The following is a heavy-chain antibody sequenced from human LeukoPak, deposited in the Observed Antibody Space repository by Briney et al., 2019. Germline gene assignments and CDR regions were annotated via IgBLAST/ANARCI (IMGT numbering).Heavy chain of an antibody. V-gene: IGHV4-34*01. CDR1: GGSFSGYY. CDR2: INHSGST. J-gene: IGHJ4*02. Sequence: PSETLSLTCAVYGGSFSGYYWSWIRQPPGKGLEWIGGINHSGSTNYNPSLKSRVTISVDTSKNQFSLKLSSVTAADTAVYYCARDSRDYYDSSGYANYWGQGTLVTVSS. D-gene: IGHD3-22*01. CDR3: ARDSRDYYDSSGYANY.